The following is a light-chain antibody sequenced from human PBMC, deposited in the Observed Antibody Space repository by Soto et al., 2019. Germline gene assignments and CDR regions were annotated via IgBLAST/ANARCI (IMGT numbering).Light chain of an antibody. CDR2: EVS. V-gene: IGLV2-14*01. CDR3: SSYTSSSTVV. J-gene: IGLJ2*01. Sequence: QSVLTQPRSVSGSPGQSVTFSCTGTSSDVGGYNYVSWYQQHPGKAPKVMIYEVSNRPSGVSNRFSGSKSGNTASLTISGLQAEDEADYYCSSYTSSSTVVFGGGTKLTVL. CDR1: SSDVGGYNY.